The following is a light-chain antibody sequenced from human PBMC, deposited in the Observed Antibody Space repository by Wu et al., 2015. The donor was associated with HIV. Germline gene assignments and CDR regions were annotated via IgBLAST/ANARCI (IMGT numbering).Light chain of an antibody. CDR2: NTS. J-gene: IGKJ5*01. CDR1: QSVSSTH. Sequence: VVLTQSPGTLSLSPGERATLSCRASQSVSSTHLAWYQQKPGQAPRLLIYNTSNRATGIPARFSGSGSGTDFTLTISRLQPEDFAVYYCQQRSDWPITFGPGTRLEIK. V-gene: IGKV3D-20*02. CDR3: QQRSDWPIT.